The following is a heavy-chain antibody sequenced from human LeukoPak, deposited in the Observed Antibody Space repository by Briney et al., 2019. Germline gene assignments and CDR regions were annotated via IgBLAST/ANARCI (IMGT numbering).Heavy chain of an antibody. CDR2: ISAYNGNT. CDR3: ARAYCSSTSCYYDAFDI. Sequence: ASVKVSCKASGYTFTSYGISWVRQAPGQGLEWMGWISAYNGNTNYAQKLQGRVTMTTDTSTSTAYMELRSLRSDDTAVYYRARAYCSSTSCYYDAFDIWGQGTMVTVSS. D-gene: IGHD2-2*01. J-gene: IGHJ3*02. V-gene: IGHV1-18*01. CDR1: GYTFTSYG.